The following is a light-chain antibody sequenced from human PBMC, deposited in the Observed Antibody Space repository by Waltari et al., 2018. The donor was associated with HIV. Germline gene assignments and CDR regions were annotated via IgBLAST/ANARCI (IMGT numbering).Light chain of an antibody. J-gene: IGKJ5*01. CDR3: QQYGSSVT. CDR2: GAS. V-gene: IGKV3-20*01. Sequence: EIVLTQSPGTLSVSPGERVTLACRASQSVSSSSLVWYQQKPGQAPRLLIYGASSSAPGSPDRLSGSGSGTDVTLTISRLDPEDFAVFYCQQYGSSVTFGQGTRLEIK. CDR1: QSVSSSS.